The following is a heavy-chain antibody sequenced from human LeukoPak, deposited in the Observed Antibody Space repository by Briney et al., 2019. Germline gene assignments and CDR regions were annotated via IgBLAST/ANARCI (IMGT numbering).Heavy chain of an antibody. J-gene: IGHJ4*02. CDR1: GFTFSSYG. Sequence: GGSLRLSCAASGFTFSSYGMHWVRQAPGKGLEWVALISYDGNNKDYADSVKGRFTISRDNSKNTLYLQTNSLKTEDTAVYYCARDSRPGTVATYYPYWGQGTLVTVSS. D-gene: IGHD4-17*01. CDR3: ARDSRPGTVATYYPY. CDR2: ISYDGNNK. V-gene: IGHV3-30*03.